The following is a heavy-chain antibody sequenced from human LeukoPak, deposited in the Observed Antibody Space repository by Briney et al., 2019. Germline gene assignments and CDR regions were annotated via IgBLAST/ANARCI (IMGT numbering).Heavy chain of an antibody. CDR2: IRYDGSNK. V-gene: IGHV3-30*02. CDR1: GFTFSSYG. J-gene: IGHJ4*02. D-gene: IGHD3-10*01. Sequence: PGGSLRLSCAASGFTFSSYGMHWVRQAPGKGLEWVAFIRYDGSNKYYADSVKGRFTISRDNSKNTLYLQMNSLRAEDTAAYYCAKDSATLWFGELLDFDYWGQGTLVTVSS. CDR3: AKDSATLWFGELLDFDY.